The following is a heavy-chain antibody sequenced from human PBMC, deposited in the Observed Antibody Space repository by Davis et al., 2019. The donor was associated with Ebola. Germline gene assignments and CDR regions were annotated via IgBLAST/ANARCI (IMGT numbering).Heavy chain of an antibody. D-gene: IGHD1-26*01. CDR2: ISSSGSTI. V-gene: IGHV3-48*03. CDR3: ARTRGSYYYYYYGMDV. J-gene: IGHJ6*02. Sequence: GESLKISCAASGFTFSSYEMNWVRQAPGKGLEWVSYISSSGSTIYYVDSVKGRFTISRDNAKNSLYLQMNSLSAEDTAVYYCARTRGSYYYYYYGMDVWGQGTTVTVSS. CDR1: GFTFSSYE.